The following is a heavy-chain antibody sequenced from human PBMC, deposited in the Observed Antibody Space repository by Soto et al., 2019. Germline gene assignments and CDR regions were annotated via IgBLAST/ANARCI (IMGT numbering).Heavy chain of an antibody. D-gene: IGHD1-26*01. CDR2: ISGSGGST. J-gene: IGHJ6*02. Sequence: EVQLLESGGGLVQPGGSLRLSCAASGFTFSSYAMSWVRQAPGKGLEWVSAISGSGGSTYYADSVKGRFTISRDNSKNTLHLQMNSLRAEDTAVYYCAKDFWVGAPYFYYYGMDVWGQGTTVTVSS. V-gene: IGHV3-23*01. CDR1: GFTFSSYA. CDR3: AKDFWVGAPYFYYYGMDV.